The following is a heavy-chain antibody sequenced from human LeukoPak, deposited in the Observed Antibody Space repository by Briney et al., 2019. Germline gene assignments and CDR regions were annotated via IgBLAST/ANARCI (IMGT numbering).Heavy chain of an antibody. CDR1: GGSFSGYY. D-gene: IGHD2-2*01. CDR2: INHSGST. Sequence: SETLSLTCAVYGGSFSGYYWSWIRQPPGKGLEWIREINHSGSTNYNPSLKSRVSMSVHTSKNQLSLRLSSVTAADTAVYYCARDLPGTSFFDYWGQGTLVTVSS. V-gene: IGHV4-34*01. CDR3: ARDLPGTSFFDY. J-gene: IGHJ4*02.